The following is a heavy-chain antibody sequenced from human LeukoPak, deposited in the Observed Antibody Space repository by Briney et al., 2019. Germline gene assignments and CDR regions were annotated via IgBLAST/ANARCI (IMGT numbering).Heavy chain of an antibody. J-gene: IGHJ4*02. CDR3: AKEEGYSSGWYGPFYYFDY. CDR2: ISWNSGDI. V-gene: IGHV3-9*01. CDR1: GFTFDDYA. Sequence: GGSLRLSCAASGFTFDDYAMHWVRQAPGKGLEWVAGISWNSGDIGYADSVKGRFTISRDNSKNTLYLQMNSLRAEDTAVYYCAKEEGYSSGWYGPFYYFDYWGQGTLVTVSS. D-gene: IGHD6-19*01.